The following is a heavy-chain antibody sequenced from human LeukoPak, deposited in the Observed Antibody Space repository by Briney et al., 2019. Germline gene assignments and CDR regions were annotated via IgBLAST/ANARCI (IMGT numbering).Heavy chain of an antibody. J-gene: IGHJ6*02. CDR3: ARDPYYDFWSGYSYYYYGMDV. Sequence: GASVKVSCKASGYTFTSYGISWVRQAPGQGLEWMGWISAYNGNTNYAQKLQGRVTMTTDTSTSTAYMELRSLRSDDTAVYYCARDPYYDFWSGYSYYYYGMDVWGQGTTVTVSS. D-gene: IGHD3-3*01. V-gene: IGHV1-18*01. CDR1: GYTFTSYG. CDR2: ISAYNGNT.